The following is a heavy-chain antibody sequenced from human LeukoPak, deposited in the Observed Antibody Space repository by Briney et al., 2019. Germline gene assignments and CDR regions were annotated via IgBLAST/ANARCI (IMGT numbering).Heavy chain of an antibody. D-gene: IGHD5-24*01. Sequence: GGSLRLSCAASGFTFSSSAMHWVRQASGKGLEWVGRIRSKANSYATAYAASVKGRFTISRDDSKNTAYLQMNSLKTEDTAVYYCTRHDPSTDGYSFDYWGQETLVTVSS. CDR2: IRSKANSYAT. V-gene: IGHV3-73*01. CDR3: TRHDPSTDGYSFDY. CDR1: GFTFSSSA. J-gene: IGHJ4*02.